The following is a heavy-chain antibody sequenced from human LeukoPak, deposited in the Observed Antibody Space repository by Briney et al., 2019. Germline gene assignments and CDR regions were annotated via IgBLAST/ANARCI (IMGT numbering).Heavy chain of an antibody. CDR1: GFTFSSHH. CDR2: IKPDGSEK. Sequence: GGSLRLSCVASGFTFSSHHMNWVRQTPGKGLESVATIKPDGSEKYYVDSVKGRFTISRDNAKSSLYLQMNSLRAEDTGVYFCARMGSYCDYWGQGTLVTVSS. J-gene: IGHJ4*02. V-gene: IGHV3-7*01. CDR3: ARMGSYCDY. D-gene: IGHD2-15*01.